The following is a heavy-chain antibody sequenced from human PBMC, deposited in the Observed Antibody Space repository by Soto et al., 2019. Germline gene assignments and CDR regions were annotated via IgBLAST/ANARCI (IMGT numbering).Heavy chain of an antibody. D-gene: IGHD3-16*01. CDR2: ITGTGDRI. V-gene: IGHV3-23*01. J-gene: IGHJ5*02. Sequence: GVLRLSCEASGFTFSTYAISWVRQAPGKGLEWVSSITGTGDRIYYADSVKGRFTISRDNSKNTVCLQMNTLRVEDTAVYYCAVIPTIYDPYVDRWFDPWGQGTLVTVSS. CDR3: AVIPTIYDPYVDRWFDP. CDR1: GFTFSTYA.